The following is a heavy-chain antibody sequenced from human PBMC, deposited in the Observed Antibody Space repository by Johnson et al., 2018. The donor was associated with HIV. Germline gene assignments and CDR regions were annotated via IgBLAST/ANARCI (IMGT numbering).Heavy chain of an antibody. CDR2: TSYDGSNK. CDR3: ARELRGPDAFDI. Sequence: QVQLVESGGGVVQPGRSLRLSCAASGFAFSNFGMHWVRQAPGKGLEWVAVTSYDGSNKYYADSVKGRFTISRDNSKSTLILQMNGLREEDTAIYYCARELRGPDAFDIWGQGTMVTVSS. CDR1: GFAFSNFG. J-gene: IGHJ3*02. V-gene: IGHV3-30*03.